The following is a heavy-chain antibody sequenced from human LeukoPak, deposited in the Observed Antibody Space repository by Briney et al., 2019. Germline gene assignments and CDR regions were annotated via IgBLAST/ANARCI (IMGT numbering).Heavy chain of an antibody. Sequence: SVKVSCKASGGTFSSYAINWVRQAPGQGLEWMGGIIPIFGTANYAQKFQGRVTITADESTSTAYMELSSLRSEDTAVYYCASRIAAAIYYFNYWGQGTLVTVSS. CDR2: IIPIFGTA. CDR3: ASRIAAAIYYFNY. J-gene: IGHJ4*02. D-gene: IGHD6-13*01. V-gene: IGHV1-69*13. CDR1: GGTFSSYA.